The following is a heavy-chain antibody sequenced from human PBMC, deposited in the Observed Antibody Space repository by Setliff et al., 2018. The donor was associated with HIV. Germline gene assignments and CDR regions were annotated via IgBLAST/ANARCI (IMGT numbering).Heavy chain of an antibody. CDR3: AREVWSEDDN. CDR1: GFTFRSYW. V-gene: IGHV3-7*05. D-gene: IGHD3-10*01. J-gene: IGHJ4*02. CDR2: IKDDGRDK. Sequence: GGSLRLSCVASGFTFRSYWMSWVRQAPGKRPEWVANIKDDGRDKFYLDSGKGRFTISRDNAKNSLYLQMNSLRAEDAAVYYCAREVWSEDDNWGQGTLVTVSS.